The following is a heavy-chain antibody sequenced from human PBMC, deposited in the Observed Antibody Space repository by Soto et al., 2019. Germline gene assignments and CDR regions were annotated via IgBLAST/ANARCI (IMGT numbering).Heavy chain of an antibody. J-gene: IGHJ4*02. CDR3: ARAVTTFWYFDY. V-gene: IGHV4-30-4*01. CDR1: GGSISSGDYY. Sequence: PSETLSLTCTVSGGSISSGDYYWSWIRQTPGKGLEWIGYIYYSGSTYYSPSLKSRVTVSVDTSKNQCSLKLSSVTAADTAVYYCARAVTTFWYFDYWGQGTLVTVSS. CDR2: IYYSGST. D-gene: IGHD4-17*01.